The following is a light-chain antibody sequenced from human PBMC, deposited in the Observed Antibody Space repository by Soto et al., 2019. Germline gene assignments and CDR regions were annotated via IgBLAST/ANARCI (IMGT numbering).Light chain of an antibody. Sequence: DIQMTQSPSTLSASVGDRVTITCRASQSISSWLAWYQKKPGKAPKLLIYKASSLESGVPSRISGSGSGTEFTLTISSLQPDDFATYYGQQYYSRYTFGQGTKLEIK. CDR1: QSISSW. CDR3: QQYYSRYT. J-gene: IGKJ2*01. CDR2: KAS. V-gene: IGKV1-5*03.